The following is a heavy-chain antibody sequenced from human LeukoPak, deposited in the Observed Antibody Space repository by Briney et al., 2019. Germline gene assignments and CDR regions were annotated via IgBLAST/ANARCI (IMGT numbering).Heavy chain of an antibody. Sequence: GGSLRLSCAASGFTFSSYGMHWVRQAPGKGLEWVAVIWYDGSNKYYADSVKGRFTISRDNAKNSLYLQMNSLRAEDTAVYYCASYNYYDSSGQIDYWGQGTLVTVSS. J-gene: IGHJ4*02. V-gene: IGHV3-33*03. D-gene: IGHD3-22*01. CDR3: ASYNYYDSSGQIDY. CDR1: GFTFSSYG. CDR2: IWYDGSNK.